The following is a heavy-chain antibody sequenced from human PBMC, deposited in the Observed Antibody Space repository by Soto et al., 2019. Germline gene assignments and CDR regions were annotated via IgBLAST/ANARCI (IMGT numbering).Heavy chain of an antibody. Sequence: EVQLLESGGGLVQPGGSLRLSCAASGFTFSSYAMSWVRQAPGKGLEWVSAISGSGGSTYYADSVKGRFTISRVNSKNTLYLQMNTLIAEDTAVYYCAKGIFAYSSSYYYYYYMDVWGKGTTVTVSS. J-gene: IGHJ6*03. D-gene: IGHD6-6*01. CDR1: GFTFSSYA. V-gene: IGHV3-23*01. CDR3: AKGIFAYSSSYYYYYYMDV. CDR2: ISGSGGST.